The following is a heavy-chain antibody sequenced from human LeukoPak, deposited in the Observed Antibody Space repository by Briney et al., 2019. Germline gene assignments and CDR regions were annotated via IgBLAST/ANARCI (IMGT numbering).Heavy chain of an antibody. CDR2: IDPSDSYT. CDR3: ARQIEAGATSPFDY. CDR1: GYSFTTLY. J-gene: IGHJ4*02. Sequence: GESLRISCQASGYSFTTLYISWVRQVPGKGLEWMGRIDPSDSYTDYSPAFEGHVTISVDQSINTAFLQWSSLKASDTAMYYCARQIEAGATSPFDYWGQGTLVTVSS. D-gene: IGHD1-26*01. V-gene: IGHV5-10-1*01.